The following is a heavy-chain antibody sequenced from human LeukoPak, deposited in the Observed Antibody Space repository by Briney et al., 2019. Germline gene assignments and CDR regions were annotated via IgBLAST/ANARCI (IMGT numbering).Heavy chain of an antibody. CDR2: TFYTGST. CDR1: GGSVSNSLNY. Sequence: SETLSLTCTVSGGSVSNSLNYWGWLRQPPGKGLEWIGNTFYTGSTYSNPTLKSRVTMSVDTSKNQFSLKLSSVTAADTAVYYCARLSKGRYFDYIFDYWGQGTLLTVSS. CDR3: ARLSKGRYFDYIFDY. D-gene: IGHD3-9*01. J-gene: IGHJ4*02. V-gene: IGHV4-39*01.